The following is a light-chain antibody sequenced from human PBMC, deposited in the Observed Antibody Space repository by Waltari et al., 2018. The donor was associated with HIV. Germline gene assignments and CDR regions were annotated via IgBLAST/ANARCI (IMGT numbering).Light chain of an antibody. V-gene: IGLV3-25*03. CDR2: RDS. CDR1: ELANQY. Sequence: SSDLTQAPSVSVSPGQTASISCSGHELANQYVHWYPEKAGQAPVLVIFRDSERPLGIPERISGSRSGILATLTISGVLAEDEADYYCQSAATSGTSVVFGGGTKLTVL. J-gene: IGLJ2*01. CDR3: QSAATSGTSVV.